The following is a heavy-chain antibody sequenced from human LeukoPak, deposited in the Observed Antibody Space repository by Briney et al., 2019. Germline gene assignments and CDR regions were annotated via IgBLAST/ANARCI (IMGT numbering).Heavy chain of an antibody. CDR1: GGTFSSYA. Sequence: GASVKVSCKASGGTFSSYAISWVRQAPGQGLEWMGGIIPIFGTANYAQKFQGRVTITADESTSTAYMELSSLRSEDTAVYYCARAASSGYDWYWFDPWGQGTLVTVSS. CDR3: ARAASSGYDWYWFDP. CDR2: IIPIFGTA. J-gene: IGHJ5*02. V-gene: IGHV1-69*13. D-gene: IGHD5-12*01.